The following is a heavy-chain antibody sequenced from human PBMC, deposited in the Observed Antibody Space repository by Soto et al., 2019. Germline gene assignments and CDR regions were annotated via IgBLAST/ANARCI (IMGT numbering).Heavy chain of an antibody. CDR3: ARGKRYTNDY. CDR2: MSPNSGRT. J-gene: IGHJ4*02. Sequence: ASVKVSCKASGYTFSNHDINWVRQATGQGLEWMGWMSPNSGRTGYAQKFQGRVTMNRNTSSSTAYMELSSLRSDDTAVYYCARGKRYTNDYWGQGTLVTVSS. D-gene: IGHD2-2*02. V-gene: IGHV1-8*01. CDR1: GYTFSNHD.